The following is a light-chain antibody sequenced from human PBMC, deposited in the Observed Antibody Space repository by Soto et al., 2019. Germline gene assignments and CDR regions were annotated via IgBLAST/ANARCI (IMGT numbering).Light chain of an antibody. CDR3: QSYDNSLSGYV. V-gene: IGLV1-40*01. J-gene: IGLJ1*01. CDR2: GDS. CDR1: SSNIGAGYD. Sequence: QSVLTQPPSVSGAPGQRVSISCTGSSSNIGAGYDVHWYQQLPGTAPKLLIYGDSNRPSGVPDRFSGSKSGTSASLAIIGLQAEDEADYYCQSYDNSLSGYVFGTGTKVNVL.